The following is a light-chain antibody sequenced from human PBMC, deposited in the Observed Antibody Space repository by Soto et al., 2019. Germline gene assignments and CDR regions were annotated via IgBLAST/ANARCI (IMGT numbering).Light chain of an antibody. CDR2: DAS. V-gene: IGKV1-5*01. CDR3: QQHNSSPWT. J-gene: IGKJ1*01. Sequence: DIQMTQSPSTLSASVGDRVTITCRASQTISTWLAWFQQKSGKAPKLLIYDASTLENGVPSRFSGSGSGTEFTLTISSLQPDDFATYFCQQHNSSPWTFGQGTKVEIK. CDR1: QTISTW.